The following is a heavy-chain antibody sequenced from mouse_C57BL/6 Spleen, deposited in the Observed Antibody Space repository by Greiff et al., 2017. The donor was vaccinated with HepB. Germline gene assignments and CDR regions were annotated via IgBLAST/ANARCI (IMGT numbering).Heavy chain of an antibody. D-gene: IGHD1-1*01. CDR2: ISSGSSTI. CDR3: ARTPYYGSTSWYFDV. Sequence: EVKLVESGGGLVKPGGSLKLSCAASGFTFSDYGMHWVRQAPEKGLEWVAYISSGSSTIYYADTVKGRFTISRDNAKNTLFLQMTSLRSEDTAMYYCARTPYYGSTSWYFDVGGTGTTVTVSS. CDR1: GFTFSDYG. V-gene: IGHV5-17*01. J-gene: IGHJ1*03.